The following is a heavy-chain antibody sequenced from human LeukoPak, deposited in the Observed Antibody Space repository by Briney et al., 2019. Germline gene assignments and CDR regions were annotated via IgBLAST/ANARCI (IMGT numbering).Heavy chain of an antibody. Sequence: GGSPRLSCAASGSTFSRYWMHWVRQAPGKGLEWVSYISGSGTTIYYADSVKGRFTISRDNAKNSLYLQMNSLRDEDTAVYYCARDSAPSFDYWGQGTLVTVSS. CDR1: GSTFSRYW. V-gene: IGHV3-48*02. D-gene: IGHD6-25*01. J-gene: IGHJ4*02. CDR2: ISGSGTTI. CDR3: ARDSAPSFDY.